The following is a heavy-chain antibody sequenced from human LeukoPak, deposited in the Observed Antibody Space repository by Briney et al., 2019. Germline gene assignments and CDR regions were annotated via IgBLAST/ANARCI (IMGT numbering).Heavy chain of an antibody. V-gene: IGHV3-53*05. Sequence: GGSLRLSCAASGFTVSSNYMSWVRQAPGKGLEWVSAISGSGGSTYYADSVKGRFTISRDNSKNTLYLQMNSLRAEDTAVYYCARGDYDSSGYENSYDYWGQGTLVTVSS. CDR1: GFTVSSNY. J-gene: IGHJ4*02. CDR3: ARGDYDSSGYENSYDY. D-gene: IGHD3-22*01. CDR2: ISGSGGST.